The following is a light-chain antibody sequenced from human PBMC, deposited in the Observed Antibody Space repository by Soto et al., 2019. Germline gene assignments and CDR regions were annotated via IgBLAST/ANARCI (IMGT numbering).Light chain of an antibody. CDR3: CSYAGWSTYV. CDR2: EGT. CDR1: SSTVGSYNL. J-gene: IGLJ1*01. V-gene: IGLV2-23*01. Sequence: QTALTQPASVSGSPGLSITISCTGTSSTVGSYNLVSWYQQHPGKAPKLMIYEGTKRPSGVSNRFSGSKSGNTASLTISGLQAEDEAEYFCCSYAGWSTYVFGTGTKLTVL.